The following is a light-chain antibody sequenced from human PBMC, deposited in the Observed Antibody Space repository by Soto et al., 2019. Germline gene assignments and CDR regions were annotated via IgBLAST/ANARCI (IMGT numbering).Light chain of an antibody. CDR3: HQYVSSPWT. Sequence: EIVLTQSPGTLSLSPGERATLSCRASQSVSSSYLAWYQQKPGQAPRLLIYGASSRATGIPDRFSGSGSGTDFTLTISRLEPEDLAVYYCHQYVSSPWTFGQGTKVDIK. CDR2: GAS. V-gene: IGKV3-20*01. CDR1: QSVSSSY. J-gene: IGKJ1*01.